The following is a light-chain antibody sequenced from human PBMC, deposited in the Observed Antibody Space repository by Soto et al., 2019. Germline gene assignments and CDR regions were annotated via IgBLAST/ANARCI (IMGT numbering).Light chain of an antibody. Sequence: DIQMTQSPSTLSASVGDRVTITCRASQSVTYWLAWYQQKPGKAPKLLIYKASNLESGVPSRFSGSGSGTEFTLTISSLQPDDFATYYCQQYNTFSPYTFGQGTKLEIK. CDR1: QSVTYW. CDR3: QQYNTFSPYT. J-gene: IGKJ2*01. CDR2: KAS. V-gene: IGKV1-5*03.